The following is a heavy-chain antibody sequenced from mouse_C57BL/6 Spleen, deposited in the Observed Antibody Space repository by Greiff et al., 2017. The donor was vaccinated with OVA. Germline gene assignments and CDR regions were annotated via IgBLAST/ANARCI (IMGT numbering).Heavy chain of an antibody. V-gene: IGHV1-15*01. J-gene: IGHJ1*03. CDR1: GYTFTDYE. Sequence: VQLVESGAELVRPGASVTLSCKASGYTFTDYEMHWVKQTPVHGLEWIGAIDPETGGTAYNQKFKGKAILTADKSSSTAYMELRSLTSEDSAVYYCTRGDGSRDFDVWGTGTTVTVSS. CDR2: IDPETGGT. D-gene: IGHD1-1*01. CDR3: TRGDGSRDFDV.